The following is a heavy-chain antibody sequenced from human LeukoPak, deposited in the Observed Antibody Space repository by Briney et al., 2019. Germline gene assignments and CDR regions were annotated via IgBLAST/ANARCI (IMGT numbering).Heavy chain of an antibody. CDR3: ARYDYGDY. J-gene: IGHJ4*02. CDR1: GYTFTGYY. V-gene: IGHV1-2*02. CDR2: INPNSGGT. D-gene: IGHD2-8*01. Sequence: ASVKVSCKASGYTFTGYYMHWVRQAPGQGLEWMGWINPNSGGTNYAQKFQGRVTMTGGTSISTAYMELSRLTSDDTAVYYCARYDYGDYWGQGTLVTVSS.